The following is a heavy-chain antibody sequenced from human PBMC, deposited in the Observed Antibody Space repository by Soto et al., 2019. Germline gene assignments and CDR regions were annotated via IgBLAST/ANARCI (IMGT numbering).Heavy chain of an antibody. V-gene: IGHV1-69*06. CDR3: ARGSITVFGVVVGSLDV. CDR2: IIPMFGTT. J-gene: IGHJ6*02. CDR1: GDTFSNYG. D-gene: IGHD3-3*01. Sequence: QEQLVQSGTEVKKPGSSLKVSCKTSGDTFSNYGISWVRQAPGQGLEWMGGIIPMFGTTNYAQKFQGRVTITADKSTRTAYMDLTSLRIEDTAVYYCARGSITVFGVVVGSLDVWGQGTTVTVSS.